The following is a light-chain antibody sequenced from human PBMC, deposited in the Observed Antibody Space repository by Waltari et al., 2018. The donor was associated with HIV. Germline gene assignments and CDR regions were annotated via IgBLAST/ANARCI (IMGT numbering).Light chain of an antibody. J-gene: IGLJ2*01. CDR2: DVS. CDR1: SRDVGGYTY. V-gene: IGLV2-14*03. CDR3: NSYTTSSTLHVV. Sequence: SALTQPASVSGSPGQSLTISCTGTSRDVGGYTYVSWYQHHPGKAPKLMIYDVSNRPSGVSNRFSGSKSGNTASLTISGLQAEDEADYYCNSYTTSSTLHVVFGGGTKLTVL.